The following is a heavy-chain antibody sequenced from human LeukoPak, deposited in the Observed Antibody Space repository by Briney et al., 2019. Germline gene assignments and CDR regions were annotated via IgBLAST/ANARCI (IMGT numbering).Heavy chain of an antibody. CDR2: ISYDGSNE. V-gene: IGHV3-30*04. J-gene: IGHJ4*02. CDR3: AREIVAAIGFDY. Sequence: PGRSLRLSCAASEFTFSSYAMHWVRQAPGKGLEWVAVISYDGSNEYYADSVKGRFTISRDNSRNTLHLQMNSLRADDTAIYYCAREIVAAIGFDYWGQGTLVTVSS. CDR1: EFTFSSYA. D-gene: IGHD5-12*01.